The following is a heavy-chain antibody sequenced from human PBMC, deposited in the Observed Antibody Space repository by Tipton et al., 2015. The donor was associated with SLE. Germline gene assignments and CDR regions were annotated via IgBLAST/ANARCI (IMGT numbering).Heavy chain of an antibody. CDR3: ARAFASGSWERDAFDI. Sequence: SLRLSCAASGFTFNNYAMTWVRQAPGKGLEWVSGISWNGGRTGYTDSVKGRFTISRDNAKNSLYLQMISLRAEDTALYFCARAFASGSWERDAFDIWGPGTMVTVSS. CDR2: ISWNGGRT. J-gene: IGHJ3*02. D-gene: IGHD6-13*01. CDR1: GFTFNNYA. V-gene: IGHV3-20*04.